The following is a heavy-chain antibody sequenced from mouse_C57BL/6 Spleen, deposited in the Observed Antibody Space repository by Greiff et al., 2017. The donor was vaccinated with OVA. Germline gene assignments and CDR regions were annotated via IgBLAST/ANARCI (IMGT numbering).Heavy chain of an antibody. CDR2: IRNKANNHAT. D-gene: IGHD2-1*01. J-gene: IGHJ4*01. CDR1: GFTFSDAW. CDR3: TRSPYGNYDYYAMDY. V-gene: IGHV6-6*01. Sequence: EVMLVESGGGLVQPGGSMKLSCAASGFTFSDAWMDWVRQSPEKGLEWVAEIRNKANNHATYYAESVKGRFTISSDDSKSSVYLQMNSLRAEDTGIYYCTRSPYGNYDYYAMDYWGQGTSVTVSS.